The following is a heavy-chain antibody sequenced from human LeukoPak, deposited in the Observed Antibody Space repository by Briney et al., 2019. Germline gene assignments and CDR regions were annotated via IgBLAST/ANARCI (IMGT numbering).Heavy chain of an antibody. Sequence: GASVKVSCKPTGYGLTAYYIFWMRQAPGQGLECMGWINLYNGATKYAQRFQSRVTMTRDMYISTAYMELSRLRSDDPATYCCASWAGGNEPVASFDYWGQGTLVTVSS. CDR3: ASWAGGNEPVASFDY. CDR1: GYGLTAYY. D-gene: IGHD1-14*01. V-gene: IGHV1-2*02. J-gene: IGHJ4*02. CDR2: INLYNGAT.